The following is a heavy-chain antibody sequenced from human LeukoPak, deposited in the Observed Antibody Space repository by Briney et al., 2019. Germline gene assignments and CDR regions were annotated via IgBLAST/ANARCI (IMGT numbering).Heavy chain of an antibody. D-gene: IGHD1-1*01. Sequence: GRSLRLSCAASGFTFSSYSMNWVRQAPGKGLEWVSSISSSSSYIYYADSVKGRFTISRDNAKNSLYLQMNSLRAEDTAVYYCARDNRGTTGTTFDYWGQGTLVTVSS. CDR3: ARDNRGTTGTTFDY. CDR2: ISSSSSYI. V-gene: IGHV3-21*01. CDR1: GFTFSSYS. J-gene: IGHJ4*02.